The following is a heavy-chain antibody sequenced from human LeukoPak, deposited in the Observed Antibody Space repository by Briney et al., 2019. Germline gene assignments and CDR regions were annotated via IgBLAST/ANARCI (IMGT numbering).Heavy chain of an antibody. CDR1: GVSISSYY. D-gene: IGHD3-22*01. V-gene: IGHV4-59*12. J-gene: IGHJ4*02. CDR3: ARALIYYYDSSGYYDS. Sequence: SVTLSLTRTVSGVSISSYYWSWIRQPPGKGLEWIGYIYYSGSTYYNPSLKSRVTISVDTSKNQFSLKLSSVTAADTAVYYCARALIYYYDSSGYYDSWGQGTLVTVSS. CDR2: IYYSGST.